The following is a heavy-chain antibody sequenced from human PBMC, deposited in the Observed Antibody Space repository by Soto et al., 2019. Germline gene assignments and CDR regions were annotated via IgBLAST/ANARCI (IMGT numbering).Heavy chain of an antibody. J-gene: IGHJ2*01. V-gene: IGHV4-39*01. D-gene: IGHD1-26*01. CDR1: GGSISSSSYY. CDR3: ARVPIRSFGIVGYWYFDL. CDR2: IYYSGST. Sequence: QLQLQESGPGLVKPSETLSLTCTVSGGSISSSSYYWGWIRQPPGKGLEWIGSIYYSGSTYYNPSLKSRVTISVDTSKSQFSLKLSSVTAADTAVYYCARVPIRSFGIVGYWYFDLWGRGTLVTVSS.